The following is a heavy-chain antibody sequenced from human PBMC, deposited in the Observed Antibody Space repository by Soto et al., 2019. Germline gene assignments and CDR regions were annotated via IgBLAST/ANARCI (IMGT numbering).Heavy chain of an antibody. CDR1: GFTFSNYA. J-gene: IGHJ3*01. CDR3: AKRFFGSGSPTGAFDV. V-gene: IGHV3-23*05. D-gene: IGHD3-10*01. CDR2: ITSSGNGT. Sequence: WGSLLVSCVSSGFTFSNYAMSWVRQAPGKGPEWVSFITSSGNGTYYADSVNGRFTISRDNSKNTLYVQMNNLRAEDTAVYYCAKRFFGSGSPTGAFDVWGQGTMVTVSS.